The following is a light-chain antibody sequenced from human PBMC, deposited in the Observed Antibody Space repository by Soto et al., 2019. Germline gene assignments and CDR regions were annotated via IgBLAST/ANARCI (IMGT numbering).Light chain of an antibody. J-gene: IGLJ2*01. V-gene: IGLV3-21*02. CDR3: QVWDSDTGHVV. Sequence: SYELTQPPSVSVAPGQTASFTCGGHNIWSKSVNWYQQKPGQAPILVIYDDDDRPSGIPGRFSGSKSGSSATLTISRVEAGDEADYYCQVWDSDTGHVVFGGGTKLTVL. CDR1: NIWSKS. CDR2: DDD.